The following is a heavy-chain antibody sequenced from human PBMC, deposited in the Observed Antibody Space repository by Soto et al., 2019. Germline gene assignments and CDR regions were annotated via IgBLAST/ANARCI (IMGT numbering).Heavy chain of an antibody. D-gene: IGHD2-15*01. CDR2: ITPYNGNT. CDR1: GYNFSTHG. V-gene: IGHV1-18*01. J-gene: IGHJ3*02. Sequence: QVQLVQSGVEVKKPGASVKVSCKASGYNFSTHGLTWVRQAPGQGLEWMGWITPYNGNTNYAQNFQGRVTMSTDTTTKSRFIEVRTLRADRTAVCYSATVRDCSGARGAPSFGCDISGYGTMVTASP. CDR3: ATVRDCSGARGAPSFGCDI.